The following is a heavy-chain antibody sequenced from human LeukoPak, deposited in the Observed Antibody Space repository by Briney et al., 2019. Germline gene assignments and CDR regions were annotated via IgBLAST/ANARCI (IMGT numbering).Heavy chain of an antibody. CDR3: ARGSDYDFWSGYYLFDY. Sequence: SETLSLTCTVSGGSISSHYWSWIRQPPGKGLEWIGYIYYSGSTNYNPSLKSRVTISVDMSKNQFSLKLSSVTAADTAVYYCARGSDYDFWSGYYLFDYWGQGTLVTVSS. J-gene: IGHJ4*02. CDR2: IYYSGST. V-gene: IGHV4-59*11. D-gene: IGHD3-3*01. CDR1: GGSISSHY.